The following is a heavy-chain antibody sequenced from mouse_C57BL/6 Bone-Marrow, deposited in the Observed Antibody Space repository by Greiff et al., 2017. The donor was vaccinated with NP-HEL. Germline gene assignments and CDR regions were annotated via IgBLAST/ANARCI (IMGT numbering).Heavy chain of an antibody. CDR1: GYTFTDYY. D-gene: IGHD1-1*01. CDR2: IYPGSGNT. V-gene: IGHV1-84*01. J-gene: IGHJ3*01. CDR3: ARGYYGSSIAWFAY. Sequence: VQGVESGPELVKPGASVKISCKASGYTFTDYYINWVKQRPGQGLEWIGWIYPGSGNTKYNEKFKGKATLTVDTSSSTAYMQLSSLTSEDSAVYFCARGYYGSSIAWFAYWGQGTLVTVSA.